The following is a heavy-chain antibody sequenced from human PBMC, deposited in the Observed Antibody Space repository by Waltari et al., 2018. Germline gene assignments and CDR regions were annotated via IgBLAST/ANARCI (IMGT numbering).Heavy chain of an antibody. J-gene: IGHJ6*03. V-gene: IGHV3-23*04. D-gene: IGHD3-10*01. CDR3: AKGASITMVRGTYYMDV. CDR2: ISGSGGSR. Sequence: EVQLVESGGGLVQPGGSLRLSCAASGFTFSSYAMSWVRQAPGKGLEWVSAISGSGGSRYYSDSGKGRFTISRDNANNTLYLQMSSLRAEDTAVYYCAKGASITMVRGTYYMDVWGKGTTVTVSS. CDR1: GFTFSSYA.